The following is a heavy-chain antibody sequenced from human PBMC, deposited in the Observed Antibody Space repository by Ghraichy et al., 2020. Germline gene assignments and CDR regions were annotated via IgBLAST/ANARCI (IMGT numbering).Heavy chain of an antibody. V-gene: IGHV4-59*01. CDR2: IYYSGNI. J-gene: IGHJ4*02. CDR3: TRGYSGISLHKPLFEY. CDR1: GASISDYY. D-gene: IGHD1-26*01. Sequence: SQTLSLTCSVSGASISDYYWSWIRQPPGKGLEWIGYIYYSGNINYSPSLKGRVTISIDTSKKQCSLKLRSVTAADTATYYCTRGYSGISLHKPLFEYWGQVIKVTCAS.